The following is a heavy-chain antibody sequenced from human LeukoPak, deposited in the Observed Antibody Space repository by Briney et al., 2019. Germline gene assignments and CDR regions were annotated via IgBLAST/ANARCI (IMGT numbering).Heavy chain of an antibody. D-gene: IGHD3-9*01. CDR3: ASSQNFDWLVDS. CDR2: IYYTGRT. V-gene: IGHV4-59*08. Sequence: SETLSLTCTVSGGSISSYYWSWVRQPPGKGLEWIGYIYYTGRTSYNPSLKSRVTISVDAPKNQFSLRLSSVTAADTAVYYCASSQNFDWLVDSWGQGTLVTVSS. J-gene: IGHJ4*02. CDR1: GGSISSYY.